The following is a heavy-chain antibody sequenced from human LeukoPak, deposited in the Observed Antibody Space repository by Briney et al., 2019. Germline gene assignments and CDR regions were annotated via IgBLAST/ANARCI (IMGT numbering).Heavy chain of an antibody. J-gene: IGHJ4*02. D-gene: IGHD5-18*01. CDR3: ARGSAYSYAFTGRERTKSRLDY. CDR1: GFTFSDYY. CDR2: ISSSGSTI. Sequence: GGSLRLSCAASGFTFSDYYMSWIRQAPGKGLEWVSYISSSGSTIYYADSVKGRFTISRDNSKNTLYLQMNSLRSEDTAVYYCARGSAYSYAFTGRERTKSRLDYWGQGTLVTVSS. V-gene: IGHV3-11*04.